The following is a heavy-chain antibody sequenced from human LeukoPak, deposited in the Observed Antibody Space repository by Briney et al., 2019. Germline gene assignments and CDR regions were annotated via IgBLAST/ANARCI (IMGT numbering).Heavy chain of an antibody. CDR3: ARGGASSRYFDF. CDR2: IYYSGST. V-gene: IGHV4-59*01. Sequence: SETLSLTCTVSGGSISSYYWSWIRQPPGKGLEWIGYIYYSGSTNYNPSLKSRVTISVDTSKNQFSLKLSSVTAADTAVYYCARGGASSRYFDFWGQGTLVTVSS. CDR1: GGSISSYY. J-gene: IGHJ4*02. D-gene: IGHD6-13*01.